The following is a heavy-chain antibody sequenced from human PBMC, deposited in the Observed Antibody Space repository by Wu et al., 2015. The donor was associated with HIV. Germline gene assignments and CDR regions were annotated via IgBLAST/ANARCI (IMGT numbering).Heavy chain of an antibody. CDR1: GYTFTGYY. Sequence: QVQLVQSGAEVKKPGASVKVSCKASGYTFTGYYMHWVRQAPGQGLEWMGWINPNSGGSGGTNYAQKFQGRVTITTDESTSTAYMELSSLRSEDTAVYYCARSELSSSGRYGAFDIWGQGTMVTVSS. J-gene: IGHJ3*02. V-gene: IGHV1-2*02. CDR3: ARSELSSSGRYGAFDI. D-gene: IGHD6-19*01. CDR2: INPNSGGSGGT.